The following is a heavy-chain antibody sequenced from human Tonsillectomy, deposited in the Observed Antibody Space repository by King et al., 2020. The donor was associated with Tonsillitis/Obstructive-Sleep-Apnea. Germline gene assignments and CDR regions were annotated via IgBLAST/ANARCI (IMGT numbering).Heavy chain of an antibody. CDR1: GGTFSSYA. J-gene: IGHJ4*02. Sequence: QLVQSGAEVKKPGSSVKVSCKASGGTFSSYAISWVRQAPGQGLEWMGGIIPIFVTANYAQKFQGRVTITADESTSTAYMELSSLRSEDTAVYYCARDPSCSSTSCYWHYFDYWGQGTLVTVSS. CDR3: ARDPSCSSTSCYWHYFDY. V-gene: IGHV1-69*12. D-gene: IGHD2-2*01. CDR2: IIPIFVTA.